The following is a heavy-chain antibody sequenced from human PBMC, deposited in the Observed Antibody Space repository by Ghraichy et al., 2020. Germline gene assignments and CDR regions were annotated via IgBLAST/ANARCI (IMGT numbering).Heavy chain of an antibody. V-gene: IGHV3-74*01. CDR3: AVPPAILGMDV. CDR1: GFTFSSYW. D-gene: IGHD2-2*02. CDR2: INSDGSST. Sequence: GGSLRLSCAASGFTFSSYWMHWVRQAPGKGLVWVSRINSDGSSTSYADSVKGRFTISRDNAKNTLYLQMNSLRAEDTAVYYCAVPPAILGMDVGGKGTTVTVYS. J-gene: IGHJ6*04.